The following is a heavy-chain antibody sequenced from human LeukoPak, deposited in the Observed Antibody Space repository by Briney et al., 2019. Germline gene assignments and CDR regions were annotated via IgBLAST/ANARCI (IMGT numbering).Heavy chain of an antibody. CDR3: ARDPVAGDLFDY. CDR1: GYTFTSYY. Sequence: GASVKVSCKASGYTFTSYYMHWVRQAPGQGLEWMGRMNPNSGGTNYAQKFQGRVTMTRDTSISTAYMELSRLRSDDTAVYYCARDPVAGDLFDYWGQGTLVTVSS. CDR2: MNPNSGGT. V-gene: IGHV1-2*06. J-gene: IGHJ4*02. D-gene: IGHD6-19*01.